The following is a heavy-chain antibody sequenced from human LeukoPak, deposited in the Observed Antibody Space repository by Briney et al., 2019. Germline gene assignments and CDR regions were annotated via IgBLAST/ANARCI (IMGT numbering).Heavy chain of an antibody. CDR1: GFTFGSYN. Sequence: PGGSLRLSCAASGFTFGSYNMNWVRQTPGQGLEWVSYISSISSIIYYADSLRGRVTISRDNAKNSLYLQMNSLRDEDTAVYYCARDGGTAGAFDIWGQGTMVTVSS. CDR2: ISSISSII. J-gene: IGHJ3*02. CDR3: ARDGGTAGAFDI. D-gene: IGHD2-15*01. V-gene: IGHV3-48*02.